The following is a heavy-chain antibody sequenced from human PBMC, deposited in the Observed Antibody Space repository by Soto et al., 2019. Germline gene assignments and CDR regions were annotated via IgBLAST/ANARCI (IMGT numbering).Heavy chain of an antibody. J-gene: IGHJ6*03. CDR2: ISGSGGST. CDR3: AKVAFGFLTVSYYYMDV. D-gene: IGHD4-17*01. CDR1: GFTFSSYA. Sequence: GGSLRLSCAASGFTFSSYAMSWVRQAPGKGLEWVSAISGSGGSTYYADSVKGRFTISRDNSKNTLYLQMNSLRAEDTTVYYCAKVAFGFLTVSYYYMDVWGKGTTVTVSS. V-gene: IGHV3-23*01.